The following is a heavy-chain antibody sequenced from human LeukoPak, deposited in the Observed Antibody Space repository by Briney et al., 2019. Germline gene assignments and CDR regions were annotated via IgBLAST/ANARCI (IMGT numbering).Heavy chain of an antibody. V-gene: IGHV1-2*02. J-gene: IGHJ4*02. CDR1: GYTFTGYY. D-gene: IGHD2-21*01. CDR3: ARSFKSWLLLFDY. CDR2: INPNSGGT. Sequence: ASVKVSCKASGYTFTGYYMHWVRQAPGQGLEWMGWINPNSGGTNYAQKFQGRVTMTRDTSISTAYMELSRLRSDDTAVYYCARSFKSWLLLFDYWGQGTLVTVSS.